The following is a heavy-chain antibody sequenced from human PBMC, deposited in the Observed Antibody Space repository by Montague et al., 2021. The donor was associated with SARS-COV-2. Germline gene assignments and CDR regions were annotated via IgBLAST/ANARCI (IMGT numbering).Heavy chain of an antibody. D-gene: IGHD2-21*01. CDR3: ARRHIVASNRAFDY. Sequence: SETLSLTCTVSGDSITNIYYWGWIRQPPGKGLEWIGAIYHSGTTYYNPSLKSRATISVDTSNNQFSLKLTSVTAADTAVYYCARRHIVASNRAFDYWGQGTLVTVSS. V-gene: IGHV4-38-2*02. CDR2: IYHSGTT. CDR1: GDSITNIYY. J-gene: IGHJ4*02.